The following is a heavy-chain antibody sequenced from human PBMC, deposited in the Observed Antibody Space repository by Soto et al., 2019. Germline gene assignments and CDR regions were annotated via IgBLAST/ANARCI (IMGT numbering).Heavy chain of an antibody. Sequence: GGSLRLSCAASGFTFSSNSMNWVRQAPGKGLEWVSYISSSSSTIYYADSVKGRFTISRDNAKNSLYLQMNSLRDEDTAVYYCARVYSSSWRSYYYGMDVWGQGTTVTVSS. CDR2: ISSSSSTI. D-gene: IGHD6-13*01. J-gene: IGHJ6*02. V-gene: IGHV3-48*02. CDR3: ARVYSSSWRSYYYGMDV. CDR1: GFTFSSNS.